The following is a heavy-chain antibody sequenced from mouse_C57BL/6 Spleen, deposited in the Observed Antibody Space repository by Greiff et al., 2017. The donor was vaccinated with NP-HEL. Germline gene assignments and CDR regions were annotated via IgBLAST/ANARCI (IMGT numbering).Heavy chain of an antibody. Sequence: QVQLQQPGAELVMPGASVKLSCKASGYTFTSYWMHWVKQRPGQGLEWIGEIDPSDSYTNYNQQFKGKSTLTVDKSSSTAYMQLSSLTSEDSAVYYGASGDDYGGSYYFDYWGQGTTLTVSS. D-gene: IGHD2-4*01. J-gene: IGHJ2*01. CDR1: GYTFTSYW. V-gene: IGHV1-69*01. CDR3: ASGDDYGGSYYFDY. CDR2: IDPSDSYT.